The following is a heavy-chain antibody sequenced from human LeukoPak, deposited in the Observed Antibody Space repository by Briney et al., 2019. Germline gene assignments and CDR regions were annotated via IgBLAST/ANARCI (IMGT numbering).Heavy chain of an antibody. CDR1: GYTFTSFG. CDR2: ISTYNGKT. Sequence: ASVKVSCKASGYTFTSFGISWVRQAPGQGLEWMGWISTYNGKTNYAQKLQGRVTMTTDTSTSTAYMELRSLRSDDTAVYYCAREVVYRSSWYFGDYWGQGTLVTVSS. J-gene: IGHJ4*02. V-gene: IGHV1-18*01. CDR3: AREVVYRSSWYFGDY. D-gene: IGHD6-13*01.